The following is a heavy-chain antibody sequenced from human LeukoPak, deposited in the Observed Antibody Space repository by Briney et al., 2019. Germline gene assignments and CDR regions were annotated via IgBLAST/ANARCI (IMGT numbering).Heavy chain of an antibody. D-gene: IGHD4-17*01. CDR3: AKEIWPTVTTPGWTYFDY. Sequence: GGSLRLSCAASGFTFSSYGMSWVRQAPGKGLEWVSAISGSGGSTYYADSVKGRFTISRDNSKNTLYLQMNSLRAEDTAVYYCAKEIWPTVTTPGWTYFDYWGQGALVTVSS. CDR2: ISGSGGST. CDR1: GFTFSSYG. V-gene: IGHV3-23*01. J-gene: IGHJ4*02.